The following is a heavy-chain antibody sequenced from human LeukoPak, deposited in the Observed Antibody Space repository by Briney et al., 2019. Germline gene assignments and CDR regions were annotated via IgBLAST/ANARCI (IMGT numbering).Heavy chain of an antibody. CDR1: GFTFSAYA. V-gene: IGHV3-23*01. CDR2: ISGSGGRT. Sequence: GGSLRLSCEASGFTFSAYAMTWVRQAPGKGLEWVSAISGSGGRTYYPDSVKGRFTVSRDNSKNTLYLLMNSLRAEDTAAYFCASTLVGATSGPDCYLGNWGQGTLVTVSS. CDR3: ASTLVGATSGPDCYLGN. D-gene: IGHD1-26*01. J-gene: IGHJ4*02.